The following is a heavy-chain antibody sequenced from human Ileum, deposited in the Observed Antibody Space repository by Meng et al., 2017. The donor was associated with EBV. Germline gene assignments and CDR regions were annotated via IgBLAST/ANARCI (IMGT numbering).Heavy chain of an antibody. D-gene: IGHD6-13*01. V-gene: IGHV4-39*01. Sequence: QLQLQEAGPGQVKPSETLSLTCTVSGGPINSSSYYWGWIRQPPGKGLEWIGSIYYSGRTYYNPSLKSRVTISVDTSKNQFSLKLSSVTAADTAVYYCARPIAAAGWFDPWGQGTLVTVSS. CDR3: ARPIAAAGWFDP. CDR1: GGPINSSSYY. J-gene: IGHJ5*02. CDR2: IYYSGRT.